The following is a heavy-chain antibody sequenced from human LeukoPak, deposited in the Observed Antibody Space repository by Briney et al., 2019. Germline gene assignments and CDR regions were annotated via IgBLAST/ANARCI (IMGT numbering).Heavy chain of an antibody. CDR3: ATAGNSRLDY. J-gene: IGHJ4*02. V-gene: IGHV3-74*01. CDR1: GFTFSTYW. D-gene: IGHD3-16*02. Sequence: PGGSLRLSCAASGFTFSTYWMHWVRQAPGKGPLWVSRMNSDGTTRDYADSVKGRFTVSRDNAKNTLYLEMNSLRAEDTAVYYCATAGNSRLDYWGPGTLVTVSS. CDR2: MNSDGTTR.